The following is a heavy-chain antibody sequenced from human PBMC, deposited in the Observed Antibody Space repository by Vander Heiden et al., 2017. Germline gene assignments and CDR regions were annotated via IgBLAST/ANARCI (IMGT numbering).Heavy chain of an antibody. CDR3: AKGESGSSGFFDY. Sequence: EVQLLESGGGLVQPGGSLSLSCAASGFTFSSYAMSWVRQAPGKGLEWVSAMSGSGGSTYYADSVKGRFTISRDNSKNTLYLQMNSLRAEDTAVYYCAKGESGSSGFFDYWGQGTLVTVSS. D-gene: IGHD1-26*01. J-gene: IGHJ4*02. CDR2: MSGSGGST. V-gene: IGHV3-23*01. CDR1: GFTFSSYA.